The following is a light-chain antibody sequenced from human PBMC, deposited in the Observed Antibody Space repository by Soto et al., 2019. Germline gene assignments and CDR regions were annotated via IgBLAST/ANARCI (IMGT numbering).Light chain of an antibody. CDR1: SSNIGNNY. CDR2: DNN. V-gene: IGLV1-51*01. CDR3: ATWDSSRIVGV. Sequence: QSVLTQPPSVSAAPGQKVTISCSGSSSNIGNNYVSWYQHLPGTAPKLLIYDNNKRPSGIPDRFSGTKSGTSATLGITGLQTGDEAQYYCATWDSSRIVGVFCGGTKLTVL. J-gene: IGLJ2*01.